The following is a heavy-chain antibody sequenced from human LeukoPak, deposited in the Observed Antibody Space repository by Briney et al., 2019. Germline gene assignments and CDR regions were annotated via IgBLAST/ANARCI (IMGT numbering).Heavy chain of an antibody. CDR2: IYYSGSA. V-gene: IGHV4-59*01. Sequence: SETLSLTCTVSGGSISSYYWSWIRQPPGKGLEWIGYIYYSGSANYNPSLKSRVTISVDTSKNQFSLKLSSVTAGDTAVYYCARLGRYSSGWFLDYWGQGTLVTVSS. CDR1: GGSISSYY. CDR3: ARLGRYSSGWFLDY. D-gene: IGHD6-19*01. J-gene: IGHJ4*02.